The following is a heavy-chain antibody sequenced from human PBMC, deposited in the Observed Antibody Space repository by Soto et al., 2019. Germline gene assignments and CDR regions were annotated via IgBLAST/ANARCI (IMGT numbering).Heavy chain of an antibody. CDR3: ARDQYDFWSGYYYYYYGMDV. V-gene: IGHV4-61*01. D-gene: IGHD3-3*01. Sequence: QVQLQESGPGLVKPSETLSLTCTVSGGSVSSGSYYWSWIRQPPGKGLEWIGYIYYSGSTNYNPSLKSRVTISVDTSKNQFSLKLSSVTAADTAVYYCARDQYDFWSGYYYYYYGMDVWGQGTTVTVSS. CDR2: IYYSGST. CDR1: GGSVSSGSYY. J-gene: IGHJ6*02.